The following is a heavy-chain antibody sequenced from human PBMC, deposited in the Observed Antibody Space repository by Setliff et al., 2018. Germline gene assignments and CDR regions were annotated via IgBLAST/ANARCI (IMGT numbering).Heavy chain of an antibody. V-gene: IGHV3-33*08. D-gene: IGHD2-15*01. CDR3: ARTCSGSGCYAGLES. CDR2: IWDDGGNK. J-gene: IGHJ4*02. Sequence: QPGGSLRLSCVASGFTFSSYRMHWVRQAPGKGLEWVAVIWDDGGNKYHADSVKGRFTISRDNSKNTLYLQMNSLRPEDTAVYYCARTCSGSGCYAGLESWGQGTPVTVSS. CDR1: GFTFSSYR.